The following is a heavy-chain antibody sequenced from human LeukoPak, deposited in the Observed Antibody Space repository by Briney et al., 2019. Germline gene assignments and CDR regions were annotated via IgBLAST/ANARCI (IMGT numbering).Heavy chain of an antibody. D-gene: IGHD6-13*01. CDR3: ARDSPTKSHSIAAAGTDYYYYGMDV. CDR1: GGTFSSYA. Sequence: SVKVSCKASGGTFSSYAISWVRQAPGQGLEWMGGIIPIFGTANYAQKFQGRVTITADESTSTAYMELSSLRSGDTAVYYCARDSPTKSHSIAAAGTDYYYYGMDVWGQGTTGTVSS. CDR2: IIPIFGTA. V-gene: IGHV1-69*01. J-gene: IGHJ6*02.